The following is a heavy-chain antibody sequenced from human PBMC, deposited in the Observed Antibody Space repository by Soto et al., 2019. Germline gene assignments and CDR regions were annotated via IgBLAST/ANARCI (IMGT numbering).Heavy chain of an antibody. V-gene: IGHV3-15*01. CDR3: TTDPSGYDFLDY. J-gene: IGHJ4*02. CDR2: IKSKTDGGTT. CDR1: GFTFSNAW. D-gene: IGHD5-12*01. Sequence: GGSLRLSCAASGFTFSNAWMSWVRQAPGKGLEWVGRIKSKTDGGTTDYAAPVKGRFTISRDDSKNTLYLQMNSLKTEDTAVYYCTTDPSGYDFLDYWGQGTLVTVSS.